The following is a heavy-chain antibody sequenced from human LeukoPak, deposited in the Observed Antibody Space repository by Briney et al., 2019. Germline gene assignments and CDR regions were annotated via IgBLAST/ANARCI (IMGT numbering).Heavy chain of an antibody. J-gene: IGHJ6*03. V-gene: IGHV1-18*04. Sequence: ASVKVSCKASGYTFTGYYMHWVRQAPGQGLEWMGWISAYNGNTNYAQKLQGRVTMTTDTSTSTAYMELRSLRSDDTAVYYCAREAFGVVITSKVYYYYYMDVWGKGTTVTVSS. D-gene: IGHD3-3*01. CDR3: AREAFGVVITSKVYYYYYMDV. CDR1: GYTFTGYY. CDR2: ISAYNGNT.